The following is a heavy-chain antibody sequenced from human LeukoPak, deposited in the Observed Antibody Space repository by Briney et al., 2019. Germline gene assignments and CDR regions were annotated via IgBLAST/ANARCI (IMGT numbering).Heavy chain of an antibody. CDR2: MSYSGST. J-gene: IGHJ2*01. V-gene: IGHV4-39*07. Sequence: SETLSLTCSVSGGSISSSTHYWGWIRQPPGKGLEWIGSMSYSGSTYYNSSLKSRVTISVDTSKNQFSLKLTSVTAADTAVYYCARVYYSNSYDYWYFDLWGRGTLVTVSS. CDR1: GGSISSSTHY. CDR3: ARVYYSNSYDYWYFDL. D-gene: IGHD6-13*01.